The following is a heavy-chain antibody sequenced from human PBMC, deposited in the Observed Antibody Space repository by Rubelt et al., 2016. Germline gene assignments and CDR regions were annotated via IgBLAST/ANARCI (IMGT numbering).Heavy chain of an antibody. J-gene: IGHJ4*02. D-gene: IGHD3-9*01. CDR1: GFISSNYA. Sequence: EVQLVESGGGLVQPGGSLRLSCAASGFISSNYAISWVRQAPGKGLEWVSVIVASGGRTYYADSVEGRFTISRDNSKNTVSLQGSSLRAEDTAVYYCAKGGSDWLSYYLFDSWGQGTLVTVSS. CDR2: IVASGGRT. CDR3: AKGGSDWLSYYLFDS. V-gene: IGHV3-23*04.